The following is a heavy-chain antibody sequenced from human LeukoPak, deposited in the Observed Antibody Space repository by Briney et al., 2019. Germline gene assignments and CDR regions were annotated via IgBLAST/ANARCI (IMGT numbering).Heavy chain of an antibody. D-gene: IGHD1-14*01. V-gene: IGHV1-8*01. CDR3: ARGTRNRQNYCYYYGMDV. J-gene: IGHJ6*02. Sequence: ASVKVSCKASGYTFTSYDINWVRQATGQGLEWMGWMNPNSGNTGYAQKFQGRVTMTRNTSISTAYMELSSLRSEDTAVYYCARGTRNRQNYCYYYGMDVWGQGTTVTVSS. CDR2: MNPNSGNT. CDR1: GYTFTSYD.